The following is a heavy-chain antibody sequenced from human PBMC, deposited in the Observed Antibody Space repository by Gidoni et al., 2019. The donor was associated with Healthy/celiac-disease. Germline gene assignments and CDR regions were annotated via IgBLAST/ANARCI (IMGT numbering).Heavy chain of an antibody. CDR3: ARARYYYDSSGYFDY. Sequence: QVQLVQSGAEVKKPGSSVKVSCKASGGTFSCYAISWVRQAPGQGLEWMGGIIPIVGTANYAQKFQGRVTITADESTSTAYMELSSLRSEDTAVYYCARARYYYDSSGYFDYWGQGTLVTVSS. V-gene: IGHV1-69*01. CDR2: IIPIVGTA. D-gene: IGHD3-22*01. J-gene: IGHJ4*02. CDR1: GGTFSCYA.